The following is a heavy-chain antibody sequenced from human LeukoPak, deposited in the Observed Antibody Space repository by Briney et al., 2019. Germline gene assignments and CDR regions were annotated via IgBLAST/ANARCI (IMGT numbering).Heavy chain of an antibody. V-gene: IGHV3-30*18. CDR3: AKNYYDSSGYYPPPTSIDY. D-gene: IGHD3-22*01. CDR1: GFTFSSYG. CDR2: ISYDGSNK. Sequence: PGGSLRLSCAAPGFTFSSYGMHWVRQAPGKGLEWVAVISYDGSNKYYADSVKGRFTISRDNSKNTLYLQMNSLRAEDMAVYYCAKNYYDSSGYYPPPTSIDYWGQGTLVTVSS. J-gene: IGHJ4*02.